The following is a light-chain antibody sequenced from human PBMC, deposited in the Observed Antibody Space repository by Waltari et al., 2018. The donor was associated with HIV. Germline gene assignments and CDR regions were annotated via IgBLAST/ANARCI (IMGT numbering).Light chain of an antibody. CDR1: SYNSGSKA. Sequence: SVLTQPPSAVGSPGQRLTISCSGSSYNSGSKADNWYQPLQGPAPTHLIFGNDQRPSGVPARFSGSKSGTSASLAISGLRSEDEGEYYCASWDDSLKVVVFGGGTKLTV. V-gene: IGLV1-44*01. J-gene: IGLJ2*01. CDR2: GND. CDR3: ASWDDSLKVVV.